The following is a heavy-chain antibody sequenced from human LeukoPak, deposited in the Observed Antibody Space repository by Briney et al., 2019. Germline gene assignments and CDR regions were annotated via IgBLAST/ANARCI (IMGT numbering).Heavy chain of an antibody. J-gene: IGHJ6*02. V-gene: IGHV1-69*04. CDR1: GGTFSSYA. CDR2: IIPILGIA. CDR3: ATERMPTAWGDV. D-gene: IGHD5-24*01. Sequence: ASVKVSCKASGGTFSSYAISWVRQAPGQGLEWMGRIIPILGIANYAQKFQGRVTITADKSTSTAYMELSSLRSEDTAVYYCATERMPTAWGDVWGQGTTVTVSS.